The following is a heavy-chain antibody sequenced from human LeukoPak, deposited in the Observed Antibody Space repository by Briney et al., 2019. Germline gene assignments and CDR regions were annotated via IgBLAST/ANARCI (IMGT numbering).Heavy chain of an antibody. CDR2: IYSGDNT. D-gene: IGHD2-8*02. J-gene: IGHJ6*02. CDR3: ASEDWWSIGVYGMDV. CDR1: GFTVSRNY. Sequence: PGGSLRLSCAASGFTVSRNYMNWVRQAPGKGLEWVSVIYSGDNTYYADSVKGRFTISRDNSKNTLYLQMNSLRAEDTAVYYCASEDWWSIGVYGMDVWGQGTTVTVSS. V-gene: IGHV3-53*01.